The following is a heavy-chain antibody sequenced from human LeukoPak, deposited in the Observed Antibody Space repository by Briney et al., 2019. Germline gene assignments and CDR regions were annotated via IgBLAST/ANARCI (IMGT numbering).Heavy chain of an antibody. J-gene: IGHJ4*02. CDR2: IYYTGDS. CDR1: GGSISNSY. V-gene: IGHV4-59*08. Sequence: PSKTLSLTCTVSGGSISNSYWSWIRQPPGKGLEWIGYIYYTGDSNYNPSLKSRVAISLDTSKNQLSLNLRSVTAADTAVYYCARHEFASPFDSWGQGTLVTVSS. CDR3: ARHEFASPFDS. D-gene: IGHD2-21*01.